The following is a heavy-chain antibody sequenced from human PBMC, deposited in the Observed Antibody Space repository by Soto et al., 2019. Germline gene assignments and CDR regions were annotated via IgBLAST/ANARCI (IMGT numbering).Heavy chain of an antibody. CDR2: IYHSGST. CDR3: ARDLRIAAAGNPRYYFDY. CDR1: GYSISSGYY. D-gene: IGHD6-13*01. V-gene: IGHV4-38-2*02. J-gene: IGHJ4*02. Sequence: SETLSLTCAVSGYSISSGYYWGWIRQPPGKGLEWIGSIYHSGSTYYNPSLKSRVTISVDTSKNQFSLKLSSVTAADTAVYYCARDLRIAAAGNPRYYFDYWGQGTLVTVSS.